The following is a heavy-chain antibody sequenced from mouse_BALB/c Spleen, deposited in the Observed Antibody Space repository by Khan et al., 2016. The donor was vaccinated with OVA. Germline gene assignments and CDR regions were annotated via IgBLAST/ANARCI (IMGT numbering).Heavy chain of an antibody. D-gene: IGHD2-4*01. CDR3: ARNYDNDEGLAY. CDR2: IWSGGST. CDR1: GFSLTTYG. J-gene: IGHJ3*01. Sequence: VELVESGPGLVQPSQSLSITCTVSGFSLTTYGVHWVRQSPGKGLEWLGVIWSGGSTDTNAPFISRLSISKDSSKSQVFFKMNSLLVTDTAIYYCARNYDNDEGLAYWGQGTLVTVSA. V-gene: IGHV2-2*02.